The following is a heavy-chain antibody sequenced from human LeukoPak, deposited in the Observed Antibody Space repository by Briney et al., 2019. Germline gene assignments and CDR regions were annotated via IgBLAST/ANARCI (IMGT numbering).Heavy chain of an antibody. Sequence: SETLSLTCTVSGYSTSSGYYWGWIRQPPGKGLEWIGSIYHSGSTYYNPSLKSRVTISVDTSKNQFSLWLSSVTAADTAVYYCARTYYGDNWFDPWGQGTLVTVSS. V-gene: IGHV4-38-2*02. J-gene: IGHJ5*02. CDR2: IYHSGST. CDR1: GYSTSSGYY. D-gene: IGHD3-10*01. CDR3: ARTYYGDNWFDP.